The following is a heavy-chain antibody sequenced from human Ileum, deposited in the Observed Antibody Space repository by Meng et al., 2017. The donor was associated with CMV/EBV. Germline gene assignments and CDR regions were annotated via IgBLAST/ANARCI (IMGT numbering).Heavy chain of an antibody. Sequence: QVQLPQSGPGLVKPSPTPSPACAIPGDSVSGNSVAWNWIRQSPSRGLEWLGRTYYRSRWYNDYAESVKSRITINPDTSTNQFSLDLSSVTPEDTAIYYCARGESSSLDYWGQGTLVTVSS. CDR1: GDSVSGNSVA. J-gene: IGHJ4*02. CDR2: TYYRSRWYN. CDR3: ARGESSSLDY. D-gene: IGHD6-13*01. V-gene: IGHV6-1*01.